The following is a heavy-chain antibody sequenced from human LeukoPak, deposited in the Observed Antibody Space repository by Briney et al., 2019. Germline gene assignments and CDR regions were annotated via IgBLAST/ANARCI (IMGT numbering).Heavy chain of an antibody. CDR3: ARMVVDVTRWFDP. CDR2: SYHGGST. V-gene: IGHV4-30-2*01. Sequence: SQTLSLTCDVSGDSMSSSRFSWSWLRQPPGKGLEWIGYSYHGGSTHYNPSLQSRVTISVDRSKKQFSLNLHSVTAADTAVYYCARMVVDVTRWFDPWGQGTLVTVSS. J-gene: IGHJ5*02. CDR1: GDSMSSSRFS. D-gene: IGHD2-15*01.